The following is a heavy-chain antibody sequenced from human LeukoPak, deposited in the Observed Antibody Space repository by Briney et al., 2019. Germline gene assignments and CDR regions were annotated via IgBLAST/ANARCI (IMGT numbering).Heavy chain of an antibody. CDR3: ARYGGSNWFDS. CDR2: IYYSGSS. D-gene: IGHD4-23*01. J-gene: IGHJ5*01. Sequence: TASETLSLTCAVYGGYFSGYYWSWIRQPPGKGLEWIGYIYYSGSSDCNPSLKSRVTISVDTSKNQFSLQLSSVTATDTAMYYCARYGGSNWFDSWGQGTLVTVSS. V-gene: IGHV4-59*01. CDR1: GGYFSGYY.